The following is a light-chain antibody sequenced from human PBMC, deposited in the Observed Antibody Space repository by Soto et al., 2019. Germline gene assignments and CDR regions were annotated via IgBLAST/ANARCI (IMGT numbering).Light chain of an antibody. Sequence: EIVLTQSPGTLSLSPGERATLSCRASQSVSSSFLTWYQQKPGQAPRLLIYGASNRATGIPARFSGSGSGTDFTLTISSLEPEDFSVYYCQQRYSWPVTFGQGTRLEI. J-gene: IGKJ5*01. CDR3: QQRYSWPVT. CDR1: QSVSSSF. V-gene: IGKV3D-20*02. CDR2: GAS.